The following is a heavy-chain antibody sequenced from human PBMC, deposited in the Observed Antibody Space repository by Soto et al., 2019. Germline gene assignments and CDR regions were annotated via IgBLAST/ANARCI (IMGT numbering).Heavy chain of an antibody. CDR3: ARFFLDSSGWYGIDY. J-gene: IGHJ4*02. V-gene: IGHV4-31*03. Sequence: SETLSLTCTVSGGSISSGGCYWSWMLQGPGKGLEWIGYIYYSGSTYYNPSLKSRVTISVDTSKNQFSLKLSSVTAADTAVYYCARFFLDSSGWYGIDYWGQGTLVTVSS. D-gene: IGHD6-19*01. CDR2: IYYSGST. CDR1: GGSISSGGCY.